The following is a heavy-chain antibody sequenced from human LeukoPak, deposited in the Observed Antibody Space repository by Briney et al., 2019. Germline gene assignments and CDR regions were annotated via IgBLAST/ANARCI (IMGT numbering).Heavy chain of an antibody. V-gene: IGHV1-18*01. CDR3: ARVPLKQQLVLRLRHWFDP. CDR1: GYTFTSYA. Sequence: ASVKVSCKASGYTFTSYALHWVRQAPGQRLEWMGWISAYNGNTNYAQKLQGRVTMTTDTSTSTAYMELRSLRSDDTAVYYCARVPLKQQLVLRLRHWFDPWGQGTLVTVSS. D-gene: IGHD6-13*01. J-gene: IGHJ5*02. CDR2: ISAYNGNT.